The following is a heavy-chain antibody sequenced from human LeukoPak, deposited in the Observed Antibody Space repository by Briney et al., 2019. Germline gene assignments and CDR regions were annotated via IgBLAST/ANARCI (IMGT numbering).Heavy chain of an antibody. CDR1: GFTFSSYA. J-gene: IGHJ4*02. V-gene: IGHV3-23*01. D-gene: IGHD4-17*01. CDR3: AKGSGRTTTVTTDDY. Sequence: GGSLRLSCAASGFTFSSYAMSWVRQAPGKGLEWVSAISGSGGSTYYADSVKGRFTISRDNSKNTLYLQMNSLRAEDTAVYYCAKGSGRTTTVTTDDYWGRGTLVTVSS. CDR2: ISGSGGST.